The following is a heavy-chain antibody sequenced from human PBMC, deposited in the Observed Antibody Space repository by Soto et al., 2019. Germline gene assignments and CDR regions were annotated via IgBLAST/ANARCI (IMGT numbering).Heavy chain of an antibody. Sequence: EVQLLESGGGLVQPGGSLRLSCAASGFTFSSYAMSWVRKAPGKGLEWVSAISGSGGSTYYADSVKGRFTISRDNSKNTLYLQMNSLRAEDTAVYYCAKDGGYSYGYSPRYYYGMDVWGQGTTVTVSS. CDR1: GFTFSSYA. J-gene: IGHJ6*02. CDR3: AKDGGYSYGYSPRYYYGMDV. D-gene: IGHD5-18*01. CDR2: ISGSGGST. V-gene: IGHV3-23*01.